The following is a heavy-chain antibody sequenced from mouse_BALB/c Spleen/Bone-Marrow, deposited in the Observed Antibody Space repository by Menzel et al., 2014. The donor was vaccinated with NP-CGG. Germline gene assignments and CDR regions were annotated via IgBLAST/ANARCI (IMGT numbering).Heavy chain of an antibody. V-gene: IGHV1-87*01. D-gene: IGHD2-3*01. CDR3: ARWLLPFDY. Sequence: VQLQQSGAELARPGASVTLSCKASGYTFTSYWMQWVKQRPGQGLEWIGAIYPGDGDTRYTQKFKGKATLTADKSSSTAYMQLSSLASEDSAVYYCARWLLPFDYWGQGTTLTVSS. CDR1: GYTFTSYW. J-gene: IGHJ2*01. CDR2: IYPGDGDT.